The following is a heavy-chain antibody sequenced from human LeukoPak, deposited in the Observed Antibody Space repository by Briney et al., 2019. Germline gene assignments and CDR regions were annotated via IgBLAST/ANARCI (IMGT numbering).Heavy chain of an antibody. Sequence: PGGSLRLSCTTSGFTFGDYEITWVRQAPGKGLEWVGFTRTMASGGTTEYASSVRGRFTISRDESKDIAYLQMNSLKPEGTAVYYCTRVGNMAGTDAYDIWGQGTMVTVSS. J-gene: IGHJ3*02. V-gene: IGHV3-49*04. CDR3: TRVGNMAGTDAYDI. CDR1: GFTFGDYE. D-gene: IGHD6-19*01. CDR2: TRTMASGGTT.